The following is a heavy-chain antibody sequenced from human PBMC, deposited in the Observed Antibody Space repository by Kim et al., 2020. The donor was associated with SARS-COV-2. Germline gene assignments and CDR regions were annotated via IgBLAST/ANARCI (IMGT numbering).Heavy chain of an antibody. CDR1: GFTFTSYG. J-gene: IGHJ2*01. CDR3: ARVPSYYGSGWIWYFDL. D-gene: IGHD3-10*01. Sequence: RGSLRLSCAASGFTFTSYGMNWVRQAPGKGLEWVSYISSSSSTIYYADSVKDRFTISRDNAKNSLYLQMNSLRAEDTAVYYCARVPSYYGSGWIWYFDLWGRGTLVTVSS. CDR2: ISSSSSTI. V-gene: IGHV3-48*04.